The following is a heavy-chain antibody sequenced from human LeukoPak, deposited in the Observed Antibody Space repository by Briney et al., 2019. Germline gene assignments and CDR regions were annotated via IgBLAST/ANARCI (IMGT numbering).Heavy chain of an antibody. CDR3: ARGSYDSSGYYRNDAFDI. J-gene: IGHJ3*02. CDR2: IYYSGST. D-gene: IGHD3-22*01. CDR1: GGSISSSSYY. Sequence: PSETLSLTCTVSGGSISSSSYYWGWIRQPPGKGLEWIGYIYYSGSTYYNPSLKSRVTISVDTSKNQFSLKLSSVTAADTAVYYCARGSYDSSGYYRNDAFDIWGQGTMVTVSS. V-gene: IGHV4-31*03.